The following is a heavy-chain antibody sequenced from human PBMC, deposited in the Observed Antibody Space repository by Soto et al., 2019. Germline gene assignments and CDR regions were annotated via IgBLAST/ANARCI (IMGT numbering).Heavy chain of an antibody. V-gene: IGHV5-51*01. Sequence: GESLKISCKGSGYSFTSYWIGWVRQMPGKGLEWMGIIYPGDSDTRYSPSFQGQVTISADKSISTAYLQWSSLKASDTAMYYCARHSLIRRGYYDFWSGFEYYYGMDVWGQGTTVTVSS. CDR2: IYPGDSDT. CDR3: ARHSLIRRGYYDFWSGFEYYYGMDV. J-gene: IGHJ6*02. D-gene: IGHD3-3*01. CDR1: GYSFTSYW.